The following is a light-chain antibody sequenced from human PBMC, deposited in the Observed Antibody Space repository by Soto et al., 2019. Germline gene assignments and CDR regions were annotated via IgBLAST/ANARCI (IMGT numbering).Light chain of an antibody. V-gene: IGLV1-40*01. CDR3: QSYDSSLSAVV. CDR2: GNS. Sequence: QAVVTQPPSVSGAPGQRVTISCTESSSNIGAGYDVHWYQQLPGTAPKLLIYGNSNRPSGVPDRFSGSKSGTSASLAITGLQAEDEADYYCQSYDSSLSAVVFGGGTKLTVL. CDR1: SSNIGAGYD. J-gene: IGLJ2*01.